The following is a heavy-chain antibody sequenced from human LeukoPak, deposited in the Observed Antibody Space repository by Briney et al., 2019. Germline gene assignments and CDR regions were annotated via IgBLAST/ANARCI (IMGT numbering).Heavy chain of an antibody. CDR3: AHTYCSSTSCPILS. CDR2: ISAYNGNT. CDR1: GFTFTSYG. D-gene: IGHD2-2*01. V-gene: IGHV1-18*01. Sequence: ASVKVSCKASGFTFTSYGISWVRQAPGQGLEWMGWISAYNGNTNYAQKLQGRVTMTTDTSTSTAYMELRSLRSDDTAVYYCAHTYCSSTSCPILSWGQGTLVTVSS. J-gene: IGHJ4*02.